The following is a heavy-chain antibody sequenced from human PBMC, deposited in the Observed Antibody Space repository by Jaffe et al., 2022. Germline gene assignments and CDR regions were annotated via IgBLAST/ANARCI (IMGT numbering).Heavy chain of an antibody. CDR3: AKVVACSAGSCYSNWFDP. CDR1: GFTFSSYA. Sequence: EVQVLESGGGLVQPGGSLRLSCAASGFTFSSYAMSWVRQAPGKGLEWVSAISGGDGRTYYADSVKGRFTISRDNSKNTVYLQMNSLRAEDTAVYYCAKVVACSAGSCYSNWFDPWGQGTLVTVSS. V-gene: IGHV3-23*01. D-gene: IGHD2-15*01. CDR2: ISGGDGRT. J-gene: IGHJ5*02.